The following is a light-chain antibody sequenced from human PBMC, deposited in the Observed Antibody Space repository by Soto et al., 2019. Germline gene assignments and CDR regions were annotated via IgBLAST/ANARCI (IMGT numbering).Light chain of an antibody. V-gene: IGKV3-20*01. CDR2: DAS. CDR1: QSVSSSY. Sequence: EIVLTQSPGTLSLSPGERATLSCRSSQSVSSSYLAWYQQKPGQAPRLLIYDASNRATGIPDRSSGSGSGTDFTLTISRLEPEDFAVYYCQQYGNSPTFGQGTKVEIK. J-gene: IGKJ1*01. CDR3: QQYGNSPT.